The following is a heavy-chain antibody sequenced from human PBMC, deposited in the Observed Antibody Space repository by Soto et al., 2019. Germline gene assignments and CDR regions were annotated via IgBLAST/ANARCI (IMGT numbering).Heavy chain of an antibody. V-gene: IGHV1-2*02. D-gene: IGHD3-9*01. J-gene: IGHJ6*02. CDR2: INPKSGGT. Sequence: QLVQSGPEVKKPGASLKVSCKASGYSLTDYYIHWLRQAPGQGVEWMGWINPKSGGTSYAEKFRGGVTLTRDTSISTVFMEVNILKSDDTAIYYCARGLIKVPPYSYFGMDVWGQGTTVTVSS. CDR1: GYSLTDYY. CDR3: ARGLIKVPPYSYFGMDV.